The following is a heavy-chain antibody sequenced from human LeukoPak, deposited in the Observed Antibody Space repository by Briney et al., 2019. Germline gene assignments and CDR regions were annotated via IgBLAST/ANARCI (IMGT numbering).Heavy chain of an antibody. CDR3: TRGTDGLWDF. J-gene: IGHJ4*02. Sequence: PGGSLRLSCAASGFAFSSYSMCWVRQAPGKGLEWVSSISSSSDYIFYADSVKGRFTISRDNAKNSLYLQMNSLRAEDTAVYYCTRGTDGLWDFWGQGTLVTVSS. CDR2: ISSSSDYI. D-gene: IGHD2-8*01. CDR1: GFAFSSYS. V-gene: IGHV3-21*06.